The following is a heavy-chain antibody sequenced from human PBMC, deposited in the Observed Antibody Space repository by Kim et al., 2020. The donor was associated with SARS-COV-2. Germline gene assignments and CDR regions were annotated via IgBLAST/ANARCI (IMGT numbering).Heavy chain of an antibody. D-gene: IGHD4-4*01. CDR3: AKDRLDDYSSMDV. Sequence: GGSLRLSCAASGFTFSSYGMHWVRQAPGKGLEWVAVISYDGSNKYYADSVKGRFTISRDNSKNTLYLQMNSLRAEDTAVYYCAKDRLDDYSSMDVWGQGT. CDR1: GFTFSSYG. CDR2: ISYDGSNK. J-gene: IGHJ6*02. V-gene: IGHV3-30*18.